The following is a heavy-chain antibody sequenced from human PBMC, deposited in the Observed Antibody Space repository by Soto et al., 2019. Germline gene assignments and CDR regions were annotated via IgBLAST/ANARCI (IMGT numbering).Heavy chain of an antibody. CDR1: GFTFSRYW. Sequence: EVQLVESGGGLVQPGGSLRLSCAASGFTFSRYWMSWVRQAPGKGLEWVANIKQDGSGKYYVDSVKGRFTISRDNAKNSLYLHMNTLRAEDTAVYYCAKTFYGDYVEDYWGHGTLVTVSS. CDR2: IKQDGSGK. J-gene: IGHJ4*01. CDR3: AKTFYGDYVEDY. D-gene: IGHD4-17*01. V-gene: IGHV3-7*01.